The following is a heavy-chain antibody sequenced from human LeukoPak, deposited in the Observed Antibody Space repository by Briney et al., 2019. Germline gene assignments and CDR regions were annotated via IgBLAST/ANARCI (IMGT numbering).Heavy chain of an antibody. V-gene: IGHV3-48*03. CDR3: VRAYHSSGWYRIDY. J-gene: IGHJ4*02. Sequence: GGSLRLSCAASGFTFSSYEMNWVRQAPGKGLEWVSYISSSGGTIYYADSVKGRFTISRDNAKNSLYLQMNSLRAEDTAVYYCVRAYHSSGWYRIDYWGQGTLVTVSS. CDR1: GFTFSSYE. CDR2: ISSSGGTI. D-gene: IGHD6-19*01.